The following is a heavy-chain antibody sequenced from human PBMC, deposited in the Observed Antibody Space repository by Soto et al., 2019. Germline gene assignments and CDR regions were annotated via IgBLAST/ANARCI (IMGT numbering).Heavy chain of an antibody. V-gene: IGHV3-13*05. CDR1: GFTFSSYD. CDR3: ARGLPGVGYYGMDV. CDR2: IGTAGDP. J-gene: IGHJ6*02. D-gene: IGHD2-15*01. Sequence: EVQLVESGGGLVQPGGSLRLSCAASGFTFSSYDMHWVRQATGKGLEWVSAIGTAGDPYYPGSVKGRFTISRENAKNSLYLQMNSLRAGDTVVYYCARGLPGVGYYGMDVWGQGTTVTVSS.